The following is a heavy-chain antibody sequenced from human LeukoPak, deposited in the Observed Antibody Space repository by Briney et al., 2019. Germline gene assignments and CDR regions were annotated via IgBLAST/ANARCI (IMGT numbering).Heavy chain of an antibody. CDR3: ARVPWGYSPDF. V-gene: IGHV4-39*01. Sequence: SETLSLTCTVSGGSISSRGYYWGWIRQPPGKGLEWIGSMYYSGTAYYNPSLKSRVTISVDTSKNQVSLKLSSVTAADTAVYYCARVPWGYSPDFWGQGTLVTVSS. CDR1: GGSISSRGYY. D-gene: IGHD2-21*01. CDR2: MYYSGTA. J-gene: IGHJ4*02.